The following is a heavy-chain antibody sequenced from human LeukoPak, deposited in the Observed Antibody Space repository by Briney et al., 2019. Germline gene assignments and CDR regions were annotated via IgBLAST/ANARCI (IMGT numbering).Heavy chain of an antibody. CDR3: ARDASTGPDY. D-gene: IGHD4-17*01. CDR2: IYYSGST. V-gene: IGHV4-39*07. Sequence: SETPSLTCTVSGGSISSSSYYWGWIRQPPGKGLERIGSIYYSGSTYYNPSLKSRVTISVDTSKNQFSLKLSSVTAADTAVYYCARDASTGPDYWGQGTLVTVSS. CDR1: GGSISSSSYY. J-gene: IGHJ4*02.